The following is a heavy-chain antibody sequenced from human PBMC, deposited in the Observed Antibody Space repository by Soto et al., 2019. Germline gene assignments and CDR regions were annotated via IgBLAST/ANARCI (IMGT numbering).Heavy chain of an antibody. CDR2: ISVSGGRR. V-gene: IGHV3-23*01. Sequence: PGGSLRLSCAASGFTFSTYAMSWVRQTPGKGPEWVSGISVSGGRRYYADSVKGRFTISRDTSKNTLYLQMNSPRAEDTALYYCATDLPGGEDDHYGMDVWGQGTTVTVSS. CDR1: GFTFSTYA. D-gene: IGHD2-21*01. CDR3: ATDLPGGEDDHYGMDV. J-gene: IGHJ6*02.